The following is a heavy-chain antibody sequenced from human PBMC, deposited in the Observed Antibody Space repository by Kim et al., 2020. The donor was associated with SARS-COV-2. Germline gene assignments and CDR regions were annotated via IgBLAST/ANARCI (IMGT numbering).Heavy chain of an antibody. J-gene: IGHJ4*02. CDR1: GGTFSSYA. CDR3: AREGYSGYERKVFDY. D-gene: IGHD5-12*01. V-gene: IGHV1-69*13. CDR2: IIPIFGTA. Sequence: SVKVSCKASGGTFSSYAISWVRQAPGQGLEWMGGIIPIFGTANYAQKFQGRVTITADESTSTAYMELSSLRSEDTAVYYCAREGYSGYERKVFDYWGQGTLVTVSS.